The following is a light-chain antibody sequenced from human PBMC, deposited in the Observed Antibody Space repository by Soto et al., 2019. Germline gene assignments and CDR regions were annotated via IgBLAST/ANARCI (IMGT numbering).Light chain of an antibody. CDR2: DVS. V-gene: IGLV2-14*01. CDR3: SSYTSSSTPYV. J-gene: IGLJ1*01. Sequence: QSVLTQPPSVSGAPGQSITIACTGTSSDVGGYNYVSWYQQHPGKAPKLMIYDVSNRPSGVSNRFSGSKSGNTASLTISGLQAEDESDYYCSSYTSSSTPYVFGTGTXVTV. CDR1: SSDVGGYNY.